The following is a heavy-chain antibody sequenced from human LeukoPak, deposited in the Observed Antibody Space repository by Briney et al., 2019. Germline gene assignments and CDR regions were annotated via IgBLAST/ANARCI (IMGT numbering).Heavy chain of an antibody. J-gene: IGHJ6*03. CDR1: GFTFSDYS. Sequence: PGGSLRLSCAASGFTFSDYSLSWVRQAPGKGLEWVSYISRASIHIYYADSVKGRLTISRDNAKNSLFLQMNSLTAEDTAVYYCARAAAGYYYYYYMDVWGKGTTVTVSS. CDR3: ARAAAGYYYYYYMDV. CDR2: ISRASIHI. D-gene: IGHD6-13*01. V-gene: IGHV3-21*01.